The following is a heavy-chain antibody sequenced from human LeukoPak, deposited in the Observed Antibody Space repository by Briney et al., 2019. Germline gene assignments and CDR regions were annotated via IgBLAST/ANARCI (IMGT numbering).Heavy chain of an antibody. D-gene: IGHD3-10*01. V-gene: IGHV4-59*08. CDR3: ARHDYYSSGSYSSLNWFDP. CDR2: IYSSGST. Sequence: SETLSLTCAVSGGSISGSYWCWIRQPPGNGLEWMGYIYSSGSTNYTPSLKSRVTISVDTSKNHFSLKLSSVTAADTALYFCARHDYYSSGSYSSLNWFDPWGPRTLVTVSS. CDR1: GGSISGSY. J-gene: IGHJ5*02.